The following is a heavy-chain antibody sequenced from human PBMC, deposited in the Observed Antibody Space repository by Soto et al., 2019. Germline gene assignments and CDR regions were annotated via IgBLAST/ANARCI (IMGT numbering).Heavy chain of an antibody. J-gene: IGHJ4*02. Sequence: ASVKVSCKASGYTFTSYGISWVRQAPGQGLEWMGWISAYNGNTNYAQKLQGRVTMTTDTSTSTAYMELRSLRSDDTAVYYCARVVAGGYSSSWYFDYWGQGTLVTVSS. D-gene: IGHD6-13*01. CDR2: ISAYNGNT. CDR3: ARVVAGGYSSSWYFDY. V-gene: IGHV1-18*01. CDR1: GYTFTSYG.